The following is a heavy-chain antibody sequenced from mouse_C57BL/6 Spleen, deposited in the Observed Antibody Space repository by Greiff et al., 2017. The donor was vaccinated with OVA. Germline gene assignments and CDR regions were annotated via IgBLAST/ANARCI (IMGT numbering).Heavy chain of an antibody. V-gene: IGHV1-64*01. CDR1: GYTFTSYW. D-gene: IGHD3-1*01. CDR3: ARAGLFSWFAY. Sequence: QVQLQQPGAELVKPGASVKLSCKASGYTFTSYWMHWVKQRPGQGLEWIGMIHPNSGSTNYNEKFKSKATLTVDKSSSTAYMQLSSLTSEDSAVYYCARAGLFSWFAYWGQGTLVTVSA. CDR2: IHPNSGST. J-gene: IGHJ3*01.